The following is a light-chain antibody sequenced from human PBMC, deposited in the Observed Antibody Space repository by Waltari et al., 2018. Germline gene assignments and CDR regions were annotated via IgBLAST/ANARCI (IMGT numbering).Light chain of an antibody. CDR3: QLRSNWPRT. CDR1: QSVSSY. J-gene: IGKJ5*01. Sequence: EIVLTQSPATLSLSPGERANLSCRASQSVSSYLALYQQKPGPAPTRLIYDASNRATGLPARFRGSGSGTDLTLTISSLEPEDFAVYYCQLRSNWPRTFGQGTRLEIK. CDR2: DAS. V-gene: IGKV3-11*01.